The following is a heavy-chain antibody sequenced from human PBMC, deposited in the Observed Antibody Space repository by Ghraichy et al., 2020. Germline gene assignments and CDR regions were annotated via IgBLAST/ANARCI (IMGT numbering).Heavy chain of an antibody. CDR1: GFTLNSYN. J-gene: IGHJ4*02. CDR3: ARGSMGRALFDS. V-gene: IGHV3-69-1*01. CDR2: ISGSSNM. D-gene: IGHD2/OR15-2a*01. Sequence: GESLNISCAASGFTLNSYNMTWVRQAPGKGLECVAYISGSSNMLYADSVKGRFTVSRDYVTNSLYLQMILMRAEDTAVYYCARGSMGRALFDSWGQGSLVTVSS.